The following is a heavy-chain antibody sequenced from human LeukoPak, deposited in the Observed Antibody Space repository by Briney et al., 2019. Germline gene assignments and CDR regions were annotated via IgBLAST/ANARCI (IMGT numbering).Heavy chain of an antibody. J-gene: IGHJ4*02. D-gene: IGHD1-26*01. Sequence: KSGGPLRLSCAASGFTFSSYSMNWVRQAPGKRLEWVSSISSSSSYIYYADSVKGRFTISRDNAKNSLYLQMNSLRAEDTAVYYCARSSEGYWGQGTLVTVSS. V-gene: IGHV3-21*01. CDR2: ISSSSSYI. CDR3: ARSSEGY. CDR1: GFTFSSYS.